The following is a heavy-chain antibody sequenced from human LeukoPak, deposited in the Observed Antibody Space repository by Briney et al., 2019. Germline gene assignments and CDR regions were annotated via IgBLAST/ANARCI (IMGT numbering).Heavy chain of an antibody. CDR1: GFTFSSYA. V-gene: IGHV3-30-3*01. CDR2: ISYDGSNK. Sequence: GRSLRLSCAASGFTFSSYAMHWVRQAPGKGLEWVAVISYDGSNKYYADSVKGRFTISRDNSKNTLYLQMNSLRAEDTAVYYCARDKAYTAMALYYYYGMDVWGQGTTVTVSS. CDR3: ARDKAYTAMALYYYYGMDV. D-gene: IGHD5-18*01. J-gene: IGHJ6*02.